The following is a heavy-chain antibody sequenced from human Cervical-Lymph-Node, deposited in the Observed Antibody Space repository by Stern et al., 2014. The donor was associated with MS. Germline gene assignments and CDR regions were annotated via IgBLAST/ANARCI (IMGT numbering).Heavy chain of an antibody. CDR2: ISAYNGDT. CDR1: GYTFTDYA. D-gene: IGHD5-18*01. CDR3: AVLSVDADFDY. V-gene: IGHV1-18*01. Sequence: VQLVESGAEVKKPGASVKVSCTASGYTFTDYAISWVRQAPGQGLEWMAWISAYNGDTNFAQEVQGTVSLTTDTATSTAYMELRSLRSDDTAVYYCAVLSVDADFDYWGQGTLVTVSS. J-gene: IGHJ4*02.